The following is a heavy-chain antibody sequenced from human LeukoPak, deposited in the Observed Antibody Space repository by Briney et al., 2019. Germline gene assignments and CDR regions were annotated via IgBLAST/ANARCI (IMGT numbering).Heavy chain of an antibody. V-gene: IGHV1-69*05. CDR3: AREERSKAYSSSTWILEAWFDP. CDR1: GGTFSSYA. Sequence: GASVKVSCKASGGTFSSYAISWARQAPGQGLEWMGGIIPIFGTANYAQKFQGRVTITTDESTSTAYMELSSLRSGDTAVYYCAREERSKAYSSSTWILEAWFDPWGQGTLVTVSS. J-gene: IGHJ5*02. D-gene: IGHD6-6*01. CDR2: IIPIFGTA.